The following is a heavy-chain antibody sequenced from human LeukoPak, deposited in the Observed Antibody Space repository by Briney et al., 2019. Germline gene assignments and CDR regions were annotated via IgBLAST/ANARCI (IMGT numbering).Heavy chain of an antibody. CDR2: NRPSGGED. CDR1: GFSFSSYS. V-gene: IGHV3-30*02. Sequence: PGGSLRLSCAASGFSFSSYSMHWVRQAPGKGLEWVSFNRPSGGEDYYADSVKGRFTISRDNARNTLYLQMNTLRPEDTAMYYCVKDRRFSTGWYAGDFWGQGTLVTVSS. D-gene: IGHD6-19*01. J-gene: IGHJ4*02. CDR3: VKDRRFSTGWYAGDF.